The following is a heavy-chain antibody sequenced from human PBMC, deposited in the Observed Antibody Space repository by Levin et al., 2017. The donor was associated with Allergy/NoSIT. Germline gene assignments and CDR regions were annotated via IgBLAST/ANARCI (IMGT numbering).Heavy chain of an antibody. D-gene: IGHD6-19*01. CDR1: GFTVSNNY. Sequence: GGSLRLSCAASGFTVSNNYMSWVRQAPGKGLEWVSVIYTGGSTYYADSVKGRFTISRDNSENTVYLQMNSLRAEDTAVYYCASSGRKYYFDYWGQGTLVTVSS. CDR2: IYTGGST. CDR3: ASSGRKYYFDY. V-gene: IGHV3-53*01. J-gene: IGHJ4*02.